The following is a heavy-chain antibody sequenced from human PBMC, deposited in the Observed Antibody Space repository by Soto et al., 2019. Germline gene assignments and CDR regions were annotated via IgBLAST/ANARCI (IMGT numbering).Heavy chain of an antibody. CDR3: AKGWRVAATPTAEYFQH. CDR1: GFTFSSYA. J-gene: IGHJ1*01. Sequence: EVQLLESGGGLVQPGGSLRLSCAASGFTFSSYAMSWVRQAPGKGLEWVSAISSSGGSTYYADSVKGRFTISRDNSKNTLYLQMNSLRAEDTAVYYCAKGWRVAATPTAEYFQHWGQGTLVTVSS. V-gene: IGHV3-23*01. CDR2: ISSSGGST. D-gene: IGHD2-15*01.